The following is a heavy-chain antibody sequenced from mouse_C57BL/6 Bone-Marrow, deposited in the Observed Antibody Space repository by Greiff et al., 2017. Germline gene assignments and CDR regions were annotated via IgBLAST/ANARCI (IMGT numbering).Heavy chain of an antibody. CDR2: IYPRSGNT. CDR3: ARGGVVAEGYAMDD. Sequence: QVQLQQSGAELARPGASVKLSCKASGYTFTSSGISWVKQRTGQGLAWIGEIYPRSGNTYYNEKFKGKATLTADKSSSTAYMGLRRLASEDSVVYFCARGGVVAEGYAMDDWGQGTSVTVAS. V-gene: IGHV1-81*01. CDR1: GYTFTSSG. D-gene: IGHD1-1*01. J-gene: IGHJ4*01.